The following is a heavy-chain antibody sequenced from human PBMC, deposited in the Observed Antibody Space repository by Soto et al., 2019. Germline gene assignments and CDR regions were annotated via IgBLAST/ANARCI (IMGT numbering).Heavy chain of an antibody. V-gene: IGHV4-59*01. CDR1: GASITTYY. D-gene: IGHD3-10*01. Sequence: KASETLSLTCSVSGASITTYYWSWIRQPPGKGLEWIGSISYSGSTKYNPSLESRVMISLDTSKNQFSLRLTSATAADTALYYCARDWDSSGLFDPWGQGALVTVSS. CDR3: ARDWDSSGLFDP. J-gene: IGHJ5*02. CDR2: ISYSGST.